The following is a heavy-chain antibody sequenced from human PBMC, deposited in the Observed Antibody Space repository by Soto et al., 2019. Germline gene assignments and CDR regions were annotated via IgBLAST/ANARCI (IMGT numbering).Heavy chain of an antibody. V-gene: IGHV6-1*01. CDR2: TYYRSKWHN. CDR3: ARDRLVGYSGYDPVNWFDP. J-gene: IGHJ5*02. D-gene: IGHD5-12*01. Sequence: SQTLSLTCAISGDSVSSNSAAWNWIRQSPSRGLEWLGRTYYRSKWHNDYAVSVKSRITINPDTSKNQFSLQLNSVTPEDTAVYYCARDRLVGYSGYDPVNWFDPWGQGTLVTVSS. CDR1: GDSVSSNSAA.